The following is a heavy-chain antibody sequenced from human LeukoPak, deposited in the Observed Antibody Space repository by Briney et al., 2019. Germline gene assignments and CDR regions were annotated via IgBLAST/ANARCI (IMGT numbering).Heavy chain of an antibody. CDR2: INHSGST. CDR1: GFTFSSYG. J-gene: IGHJ4*02. CDR3: ARHYSDYY. V-gene: IGHV4-34*01. D-gene: IGHD4-11*01. Sequence: GSLRLSCAASGFTFSSYGMHWIRQPPGKGLEWIGEINHSGSTNYNPSLKSRLTISVDTSKNQFSLKLSSVTAADTAVYYCARHYSDYYWGQGTLVTVSS.